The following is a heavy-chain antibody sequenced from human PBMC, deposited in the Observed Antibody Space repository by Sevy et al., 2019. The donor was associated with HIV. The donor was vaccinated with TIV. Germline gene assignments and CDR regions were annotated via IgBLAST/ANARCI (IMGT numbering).Heavy chain of an antibody. CDR3: ARALAAAASY. CDR1: GFTFSSYW. CDR2: IRQDGSEK. Sequence: GGSLRLSCAASGFTFSSYWMNWVRQAPGKGLEWVANIRQDGSEKYYLDSVKGRFTISRDNGKNSMHLQMNSLRAEDTAVYYCARALAAAASYWGQGTLVTVSS. V-gene: IGHV3-7*01. D-gene: IGHD6-25*01. J-gene: IGHJ4*02.